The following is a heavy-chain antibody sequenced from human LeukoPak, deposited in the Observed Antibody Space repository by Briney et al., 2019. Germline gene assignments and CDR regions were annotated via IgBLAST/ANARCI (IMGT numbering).Heavy chain of an antibody. J-gene: IGHJ3*02. Sequence: GGALRPSRAASGFTFSSYAMSWVRPAPGEGVGWVSAISGSGGSTYYADSVKGRFTISRDNSKNTLYLQMNSLRAEDTAVYYCAKDPEDYYDSSGYYDAFDIWGQGTMVTVSS. V-gene: IGHV3-23*01. D-gene: IGHD3-22*01. CDR3: AKDPEDYYDSSGYYDAFDI. CDR1: GFTFSSYA. CDR2: ISGSGGST.